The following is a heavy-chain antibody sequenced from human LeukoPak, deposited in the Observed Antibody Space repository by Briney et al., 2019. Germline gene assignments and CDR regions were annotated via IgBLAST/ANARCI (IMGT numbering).Heavy chain of an antibody. CDR1: GGSISSGDYY. CDR2: IYYSGST. CDR3: ARTSGYDFWSGYYRSVY. Sequence: SETLSLTCTVSGGSISSGDYYWSWSRQPPGKGLEWIGYIYYSGSTYYNPSLKSRVTISVDTSKNKYSPKVTSVTAADTAVYYCARTSGYDFWSGYYRSVYWGQGTLVTVSS. J-gene: IGHJ4*02. V-gene: IGHV4-30-4*08. D-gene: IGHD3-3*01.